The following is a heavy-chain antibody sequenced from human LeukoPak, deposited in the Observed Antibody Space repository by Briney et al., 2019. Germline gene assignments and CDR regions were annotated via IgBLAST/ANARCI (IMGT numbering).Heavy chain of an antibody. CDR3: ARAAYSSTWYSRYFDL. CDR1: EFSVGSNY. V-gene: IGHV3-48*04. D-gene: IGHD6-13*01. J-gene: IGHJ2*01. CDR2: ISSSGSTI. Sequence: GGSLRLPCAASEFSVGSNYMTWVRQAPGKGLEWVSYISSSGSTIYYADSVKGRFTISRDNAKNSLYLQMNSLRAGDTAVYYCARAAYSSTWYSRYFDLWGRGTLVTVSS.